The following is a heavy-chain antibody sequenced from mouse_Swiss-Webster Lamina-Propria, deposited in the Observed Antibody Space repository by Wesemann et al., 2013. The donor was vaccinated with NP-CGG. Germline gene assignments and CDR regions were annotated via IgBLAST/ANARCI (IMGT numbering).Heavy chain of an antibody. CDR3: ARHYGYVFLFDY. D-gene: IGHD1-2*01. V-gene: IGHV3-8*02. CDR2: ISYSGST. J-gene: IGHJ2*01. Sequence: YXGYISYSGSTYYNPSLKSRISITRDTSKNQYYLQLNSVTTEDTATYYCARHYGYVFLFDYWGQGTTLTVSS.